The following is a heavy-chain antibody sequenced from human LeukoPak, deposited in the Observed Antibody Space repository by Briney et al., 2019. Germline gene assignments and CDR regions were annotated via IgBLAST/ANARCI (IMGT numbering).Heavy chain of an antibody. Sequence: SETLSLTCTVSGGSISSSSYYWGWIRQPPGKGLEWIGSIYYSGSTYYNPSLKSRVTISVDTSKNQFSLKLSSVTAADTAVYYCARDPIGGVVTRYNWFDPWGQGTLVTVSS. CDR3: ARDPIGGVVTRYNWFDP. V-gene: IGHV4-39*07. J-gene: IGHJ5*02. D-gene: IGHD3-3*01. CDR1: GGSISSSSYY. CDR2: IYYSGST.